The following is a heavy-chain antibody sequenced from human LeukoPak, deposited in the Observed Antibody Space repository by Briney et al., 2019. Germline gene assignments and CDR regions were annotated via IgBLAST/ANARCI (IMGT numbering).Heavy chain of an antibody. CDR3: ARSFPPIVAPDY. CDR2: ISAYNGNT. V-gene: IGHV1-18*01. J-gene: IGHJ4*02. CDR1: GCTFTSYG. Sequence: ASVKVSCKASGCTFTSYGISWVRQAPGQGLEWMGWISAYNGNTNYAQKLQGRVTMTTDTSTSTAYMELRSLRSDDTAVYYCARSFPPIVAPDYWGQGTLVTVSS. D-gene: IGHD5-12*01.